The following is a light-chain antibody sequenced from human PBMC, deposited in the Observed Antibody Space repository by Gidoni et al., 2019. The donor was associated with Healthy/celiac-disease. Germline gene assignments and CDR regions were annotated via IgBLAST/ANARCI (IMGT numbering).Light chain of an antibody. CDR1: QSLSSW. CDR3: QQYNSYSPWT. CDR2: KAS. J-gene: IGKJ1*01. V-gene: IGKV1-5*03. Sequence: DIQMTQSPSTLSASVGDRVTITCRASQSLSSWLAWYQQQPGKAPKLLIYKASSLESGVPSRFSGSGSGTEFTLTISSLQPDDFATYYCQQYNSYSPWTCGQGTKVEIK.